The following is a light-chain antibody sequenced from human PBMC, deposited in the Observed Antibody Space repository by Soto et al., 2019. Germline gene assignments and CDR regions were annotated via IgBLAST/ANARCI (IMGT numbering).Light chain of an antibody. CDR2: KPT. V-gene: IGKV1-5*03. Sequence: DLQMPQSPSTLSASVGARVTITCRASQGLSGWLAWYQQKPGKAPKLLLYKPTSLESRVPSRFSGSGSGTEFTLNIRSLQPDDFATYYCLQYNSLYTFGQGTKLEIK. CDR3: LQYNSLYT. J-gene: IGKJ2*01. CDR1: QGLSGW.